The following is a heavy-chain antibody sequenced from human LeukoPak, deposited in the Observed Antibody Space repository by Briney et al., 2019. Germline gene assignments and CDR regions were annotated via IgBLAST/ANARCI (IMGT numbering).Heavy chain of an antibody. CDR3: AKDQDIVVVPAAKGYYYYGMDV. CDR2: ISSSSSYI. J-gene: IGHJ6*02. V-gene: IGHV3-21*01. Sequence: GGSLRLSCAASGFTFSTYFMNWVRQAPGKGLEWVSSISSSSSYIYYADSVKGRFTISRDNAKNSLYLQMNSLRADDTAVYYCAKDQDIVVVPAAKGYYYYGMDVWGQGTTVTVSS. D-gene: IGHD2-2*01. CDR1: GFTFSTYF.